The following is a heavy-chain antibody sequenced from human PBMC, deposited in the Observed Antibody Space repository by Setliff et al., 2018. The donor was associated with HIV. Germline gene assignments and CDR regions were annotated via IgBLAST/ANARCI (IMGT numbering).Heavy chain of an antibody. V-gene: IGHV3-13*01. D-gene: IGHD5-18*01. CDR1: GFTLRSYD. J-gene: IGHJ6*03. CDR3: LRGSIQVPGLDHMDV. CDR2: LGVRGDT. Sequence: ESLKISCVVSGFTLRSYDMYWVRQAPGKGLEWVSGLGVRGDTYYTGSVKGRFAISRESAKNSLYLQMSNLRPEDTGVYYCLRGSIQVPGLDHMDVCGKGTTVTVS.